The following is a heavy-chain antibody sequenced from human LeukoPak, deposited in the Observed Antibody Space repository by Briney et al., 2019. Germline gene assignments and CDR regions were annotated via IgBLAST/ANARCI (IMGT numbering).Heavy chain of an antibody. CDR3: AKGLGDYDDFRLGY. D-gene: IGHD4-17*01. CDR2: IYSGGST. CDR1: GFTVSSNY. V-gene: IGHV3-66*01. J-gene: IGHJ4*02. Sequence: PGGSLRLSCAASGFTVSSNYMSWVRQAPGKGLEWVSVIYSGGSTYYADSVKGRFTISRDNSKNTLYLQMNSLRSEDTAVYYCAKGLGDYDDFRLGYWGQGTLVTVSS.